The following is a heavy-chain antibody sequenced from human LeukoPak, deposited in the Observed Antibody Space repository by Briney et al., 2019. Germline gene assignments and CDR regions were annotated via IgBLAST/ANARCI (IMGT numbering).Heavy chain of an antibody. Sequence: SETLSLTCTVSGGSISSSSYYWGWIRQPPGKGLEWIGSMYYSGSTYYNPSLKSRVTISVDTSKNQSSLKLNSVTAADTAVYYCATSSGSYYYWGQGTLVTVSS. J-gene: IGHJ4*02. CDR1: GGSISSSSYY. CDR2: MYYSGST. D-gene: IGHD1-26*01. CDR3: ATSSGSYYY. V-gene: IGHV4-39*01.